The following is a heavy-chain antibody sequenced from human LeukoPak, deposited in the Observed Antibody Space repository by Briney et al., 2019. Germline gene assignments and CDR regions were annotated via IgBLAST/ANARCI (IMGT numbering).Heavy chain of an antibody. J-gene: IGHJ4*02. CDR2: IDRSSNTI. CDR1: GFTLSTAS. D-gene: IGHD4-23*01. Sequence: GGSLRLSCAASGFTLSTASMNWVRQAPGKGLEWISYIDRSSNTIYYADSVKGRFTISRDNAKNSLYLQMDSLRVEDTAVYYCARDSSGQDGGNRHWGQGTLVTVSS. V-gene: IGHV3-48*04. CDR3: ARDSSGQDGGNRH.